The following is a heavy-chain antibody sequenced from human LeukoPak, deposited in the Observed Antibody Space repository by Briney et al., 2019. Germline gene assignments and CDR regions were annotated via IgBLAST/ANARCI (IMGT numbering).Heavy chain of an antibody. CDR2: IYYSGST. V-gene: IGHV4-39*07. J-gene: IGHJ4*02. Sequence: SETLSLTCTVSAGSISSSSYYWGWIRQPPGKGPEWIGSIYYSGSTYYNPSLKSRVTISVDTSKNQFSLKLSSVTAADTAVYYCARGGRYGVLDYWGQGTLVTVSS. D-gene: IGHD4-17*01. CDR3: ARGGRYGVLDY. CDR1: AGSISSSSYY.